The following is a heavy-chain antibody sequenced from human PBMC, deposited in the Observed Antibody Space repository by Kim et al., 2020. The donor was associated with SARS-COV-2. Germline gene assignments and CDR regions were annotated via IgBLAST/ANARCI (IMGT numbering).Heavy chain of an antibody. CDR3: AKGMPND. D-gene: IGHD1-1*01. Sequence: GGSLRLSCAASGFTLGDYTMHWVRQAPGKGLEWVSVISWDGRTTYYADSVKGRFTISRDNSKNSLYLQMNSLIAEDTALYYCAKGMPNDWGQGTLVTVSS. CDR1: GFTLGDYT. J-gene: IGHJ1*01. CDR2: ISWDGRTT. V-gene: IGHV3-43*01.